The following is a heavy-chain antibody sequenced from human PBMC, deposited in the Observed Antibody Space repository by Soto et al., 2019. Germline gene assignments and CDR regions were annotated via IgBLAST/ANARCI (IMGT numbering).Heavy chain of an antibody. D-gene: IGHD3-22*01. J-gene: IGHJ6*02. CDR1: GYTFTSYD. V-gene: IGHV1-8*01. CDR2: MNPNSGNT. CDR3: ARGLDSITMIVVDFGYYYGMDV. Sequence: ASVKVSCKXSGYTFTSYDINRVRQATGQGLEWMGWMNPNSGNTGYAQKFQGRVTMTRNTSISTAYMELSSLRSEDTAVYYCARGLDSITMIVVDFGYYYGMDVWGQGTTVTVSS.